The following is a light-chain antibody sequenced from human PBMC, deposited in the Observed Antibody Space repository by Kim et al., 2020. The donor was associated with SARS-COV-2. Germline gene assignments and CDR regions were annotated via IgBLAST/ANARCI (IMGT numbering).Light chain of an antibody. CDR1: QGISSY. Sequence: IQLTQSPSSLSASVGDRVTLTCRASQGISSYLAWYQQKPGKAPKLLTYAAYTVQSGFPSRFSGSGSGTDFTPTISSPQPEEFSTYEFQQLNSYTITFGQGTRLEIK. J-gene: IGKJ5*01. CDR3: QQLNSYTIT. V-gene: IGKV1-9*01. CDR2: AAY.